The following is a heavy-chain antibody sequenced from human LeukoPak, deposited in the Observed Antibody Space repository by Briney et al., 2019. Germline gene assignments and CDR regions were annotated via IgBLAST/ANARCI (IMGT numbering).Heavy chain of an antibody. CDR2: ISGSGGST. Sequence: GGSLRLSCAASGFTFSSYGMSWVRQAPGKGLEWVSAISGSGGSTYYADSVKGRFTISRDNSKNTLYLQMNSLRAEDTAVYYCAVVVRPEYYFDYWGQGTLVTVSS. D-gene: IGHD3-10*01. CDR1: GFTFSSYG. V-gene: IGHV3-23*01. CDR3: AVVVRPEYYFDY. J-gene: IGHJ4*02.